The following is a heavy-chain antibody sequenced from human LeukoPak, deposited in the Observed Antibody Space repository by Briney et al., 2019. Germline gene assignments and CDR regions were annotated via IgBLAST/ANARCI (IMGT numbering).Heavy chain of an antibody. CDR2: IIHSVST. CDR1: GGSFSGYY. V-gene: IGHV4-34*12. J-gene: IGHJ4*02. Sequence: PETLSLTCAVYGGSFSGYYWSWIRQPPGKGLEWIGEIIHSVSTNYNTSTKRRVTISVDTSKNQFSLKLSCVTAADTAVYYCARVGVWGSYRTRGGYWGQGNLFAVSS. D-gene: IGHD3-16*02. CDR3: ARVGVWGSYRTRGGY.